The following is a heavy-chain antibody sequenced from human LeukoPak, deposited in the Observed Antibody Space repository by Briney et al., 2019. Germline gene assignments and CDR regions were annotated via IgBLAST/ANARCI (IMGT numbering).Heavy chain of an antibody. J-gene: IGHJ4*02. CDR2: IYYSGST. V-gene: IGHV4-39*07. D-gene: IGHD6-13*01. Sequence: PSETLSLTCTVSGGSISSSSYYWGWIRQPPGKGLEWIGSIYYSGSTYYNPSLKSRVTISVDTSKNQFSLKLSSVTAADTAVYYCATGIAAAGTPIDYWGQGTLVTVSS. CDR3: ATGIAAAGTPIDY. CDR1: GGSISSSSYY.